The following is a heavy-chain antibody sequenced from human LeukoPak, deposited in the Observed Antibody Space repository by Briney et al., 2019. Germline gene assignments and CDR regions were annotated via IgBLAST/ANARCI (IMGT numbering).Heavy chain of an antibody. J-gene: IGHJ4*02. CDR3: ARVTGYMTEDYFDY. V-gene: IGHV4-4*02. D-gene: IGHD6-13*01. CDR2: IYYSGST. CDR1: GGSISSSYW. Sequence: QPSETLSLTCAVSGGSISSSYWWSWVRQPPGKGLEWIGYIYYSGSTNYNPSLKSRVTISVDTSKNQFSLRLSSVTAADTAVYYCARVTGYMTEDYFDYWGQGTLITVSS.